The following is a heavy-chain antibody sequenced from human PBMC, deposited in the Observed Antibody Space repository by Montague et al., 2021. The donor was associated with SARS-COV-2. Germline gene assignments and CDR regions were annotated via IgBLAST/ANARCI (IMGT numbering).Heavy chain of an antibody. CDR1: GVSLNTRSVC. Sequence: PALVKPTQTLTLTCTLSGVSLNTRSVCVSWIRQPPGKALEWLARTDWDEDKYYDISLKTRLTISKDTSKNQVVLTMTNMDPVDTGTYYCAWSRYDFFYRNGLDVWGQGTTVTVSS. CDR3: AWSRYDFFYRNGLDV. D-gene: IGHD3-3*01. V-gene: IGHV2-70*11. CDR2: TDWDEDK. J-gene: IGHJ6*02.